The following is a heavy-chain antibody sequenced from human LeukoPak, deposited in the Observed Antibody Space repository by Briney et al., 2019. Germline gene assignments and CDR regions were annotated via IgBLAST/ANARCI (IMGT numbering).Heavy chain of an antibody. CDR3: ARAGWELLQNAFDI. Sequence: GASVKVSCKASGYTFTSYDINWVRQATGQGLEWMGWISAYNGNTNYAQKLQGRVTMTTDTSTSTAYMELRSLRSDDTAVYYCARAGWELLQNAFDIWGQGTMVTVSS. CDR2: ISAYNGNT. CDR1: GYTFTSYD. D-gene: IGHD1-26*01. J-gene: IGHJ3*02. V-gene: IGHV1-18*01.